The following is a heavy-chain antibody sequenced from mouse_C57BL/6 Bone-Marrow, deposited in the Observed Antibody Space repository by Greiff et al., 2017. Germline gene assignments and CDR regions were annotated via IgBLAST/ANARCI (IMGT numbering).Heavy chain of an antibody. V-gene: IGHV5-6*02. D-gene: IGHD2-13*01. CDR2: ISSGGSYT. CDR1: GFTFSSYG. CDR3: TRHGRLGDY. J-gene: IGHJ4*01. Sequence: DVKLVESGGDLVKPGGSLKLSCAASGFTFSSYGMSWVRQTPDKRLEWVATISSGGSYTYYPDSLKGRFTLPRDKAKNTLNLHMSRLRSEDTAMYYCTRHGRLGDYWGQGTSVTVSS.